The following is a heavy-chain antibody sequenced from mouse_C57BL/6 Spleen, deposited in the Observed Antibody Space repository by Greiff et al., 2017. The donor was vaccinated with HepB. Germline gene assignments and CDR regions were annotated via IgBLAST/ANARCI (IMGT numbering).Heavy chain of an antibody. CDR3: ARERDSGYFDV. D-gene: IGHD3-2*02. CDR1: GFTFSSYA. J-gene: IGHJ1*03. V-gene: IGHV5-4*01. Sequence: EVHLVESGGGLVKPGGSLKLSCAASGFTFSSYATSWVRQTPEKRLEWVATISDGGSYTYYPDNVKGRFTISRDNAKNNLYLQMSHLKSEDTAMYYCARERDSGYFDVWGTGTTVTVSS. CDR2: ISDGGSYT.